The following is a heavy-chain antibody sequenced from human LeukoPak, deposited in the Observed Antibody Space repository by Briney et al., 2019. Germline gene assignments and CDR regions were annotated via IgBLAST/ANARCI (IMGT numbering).Heavy chain of an antibody. Sequence: PGGSLCLSCAAPGFIVNRYGMRTVRQAPGKGLEWVSTISDGGGSTYYADSVKGRFTISRDNSKNTLYLQMNSLRAEDTAIYYCAKGYGEFDSDYGREIRGQRTTVTVSS. J-gene: IGHJ6*02. CDR1: GFIVNRYG. V-gene: IGHV3-23*01. D-gene: IGHD4-17*01. CDR3: AKGYGEFDSDYGREI. CDR2: ISDGGGST.